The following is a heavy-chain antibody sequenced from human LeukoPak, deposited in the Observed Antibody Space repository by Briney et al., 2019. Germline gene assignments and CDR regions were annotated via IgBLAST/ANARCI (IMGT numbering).Heavy chain of an antibody. V-gene: IGHV1-18*01. CDR3: AREGTVTNYYYYYYMDV. D-gene: IGHD4-17*01. Sequence: ASVKVSCKXSGYTFTSYGISWVRQAPGQGLEWMGWISAYNGNTNYAQKLQGRVTMTTDTSTSTAYMELRSLRSDDTAVYYCAREGTVTNYYYYYYMDVWGKGTTVTVSS. CDR1: GYTFTSYG. CDR2: ISAYNGNT. J-gene: IGHJ6*03.